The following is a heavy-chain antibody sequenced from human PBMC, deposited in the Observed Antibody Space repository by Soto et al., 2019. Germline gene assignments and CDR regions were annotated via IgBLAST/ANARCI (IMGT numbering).Heavy chain of an antibody. CDR3: ARGQGYSGSYFPRYYYYYGMDV. Sequence: ASVKVSCKASGYTFTSYDINWVRQATGQGLEWMGWMNPNSGNTGYAQKFQGRVTMTRNTSISTAYMELSSLRSEDTAVYYCARGQGYSGSYFPRYYYYYGMDVWGQGTTVTV. V-gene: IGHV1-8*01. CDR2: MNPNSGNT. D-gene: IGHD1-26*01. J-gene: IGHJ6*02. CDR1: GYTFTSYD.